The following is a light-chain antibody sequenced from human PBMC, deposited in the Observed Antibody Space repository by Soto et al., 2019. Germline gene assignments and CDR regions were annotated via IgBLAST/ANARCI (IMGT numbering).Light chain of an antibody. CDR3: QQGSYWPPLYT. V-gene: IGKV3-11*01. CDR1: QSAGNY. CDR2: DAS. J-gene: IGKJ2*01. Sequence: EIVLTQSPATLSLSPGERATHSCRASQSAGNYLAWYQQKPGQAPRLLIYDASNRATGIPARFSGSGSGTDFTLTISSLEPEDFAVYYCQQGSYWPPLYTFGQGTKLEI.